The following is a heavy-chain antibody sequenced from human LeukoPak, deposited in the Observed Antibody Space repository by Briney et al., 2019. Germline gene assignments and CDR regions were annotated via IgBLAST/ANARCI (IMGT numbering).Heavy chain of an antibody. J-gene: IGHJ3*02. D-gene: IGHD5-18*01. V-gene: IGHV3-23*01. CDR3: AKTGYNYGYGAFDI. CDR1: GFTFSTYA. Sequence: GGPLRLSCAASGFTFSTYAMSWVRQAPGKGLEWVSVISGSGGSTYYADSVKGRFTISRDNSKNTLYLQMNSLRAEDTAVYYCAKTGYNYGYGAFDIWGQGTMVTVSS. CDR2: ISGSGGST.